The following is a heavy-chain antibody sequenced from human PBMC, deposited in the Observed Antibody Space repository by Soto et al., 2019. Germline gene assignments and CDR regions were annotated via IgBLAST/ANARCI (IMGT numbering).Heavy chain of an antibody. J-gene: IGHJ4*02. CDR1: GGSISSYY. V-gene: IGHV4-59*01. CDR2: IYYSGST. CDR3: ASSTAVAHYFDY. D-gene: IGHD6-19*01. Sequence: SETLSLTCTVSGGSISSYYWSWIPQPPGKGLEWIGYIYYSGSTNYNPSLKSRVTISVDTSKNQFSLKLGSVTAADTAVYYCASSTAVAHYFDYWGQGTLVTVSS.